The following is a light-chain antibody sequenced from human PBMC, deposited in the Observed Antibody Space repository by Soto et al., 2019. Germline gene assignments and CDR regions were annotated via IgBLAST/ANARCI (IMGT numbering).Light chain of an antibody. CDR3: QQYDKYST. J-gene: IGKJ1*01. CDR1: QSLNSR. CDR2: DAS. Sequence: DIQLTQSPSTLSASVGDRVTLTCRASQSLNSRLAWYQQRPGKAPNLLIYDASTLQGGVPSRFSGSGSGTEFTLTVTSLQPEDFATYFCQQYDKYSTFGHGTKVDIK. V-gene: IGKV1-5*01.